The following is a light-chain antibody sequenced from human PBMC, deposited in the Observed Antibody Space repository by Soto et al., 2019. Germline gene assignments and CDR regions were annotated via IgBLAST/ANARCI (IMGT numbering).Light chain of an antibody. CDR3: SSFTTSSTRV. CDR1: RSDVGSYNL. Sequence: QSALTQPASVSGSPGQSITISCTGTRSDVGSYNLVSWYQQYPGKAPKLMIYEVSYRPSGVSNRFSGSKSGNTASLTISGLQAEDEADSYCSSFTTSSTRVFGTGTKVTVL. J-gene: IGLJ1*01. CDR2: EVS. V-gene: IGLV2-14*02.